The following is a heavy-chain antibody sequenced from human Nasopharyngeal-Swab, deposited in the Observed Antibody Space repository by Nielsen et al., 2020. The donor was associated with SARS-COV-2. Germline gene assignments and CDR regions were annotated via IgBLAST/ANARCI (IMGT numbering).Heavy chain of an antibody. J-gene: IGHJ4*02. CDR2: IYYSGST. Sequence: SETLSLTCTVSGGSISSYYWSWIRQPPGKGLEWIGYIYYSGSTNYNPSLKSRVTISVDTSKNQFSLKLSSVTAADTAVYYCARFEGYYFGYWGQGTLVTVSS. CDR1: GGSISSYY. CDR3: ARFEGYYFGY. V-gene: IGHV4-59*01. D-gene: IGHD3-16*01.